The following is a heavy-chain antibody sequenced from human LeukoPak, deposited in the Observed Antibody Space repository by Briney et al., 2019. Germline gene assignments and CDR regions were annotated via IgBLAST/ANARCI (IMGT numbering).Heavy chain of an antibody. V-gene: IGHV3-74*01. CDR3: ANDLTRAVYSAYDFLPNLGN. CDR1: GFTFSSYW. D-gene: IGHD5-12*01. Sequence: PGGSLRLSCAASGFTFSSYWMHWVRQAPGKGLVWVSHINSDGSSTNYADSVRGRFTISRVNSKNTLYLQMNSLRAEDTAVYYCANDLTRAVYSAYDFLPNLGNWGQGTLVTVSS. J-gene: IGHJ4*02. CDR2: INSDGSST.